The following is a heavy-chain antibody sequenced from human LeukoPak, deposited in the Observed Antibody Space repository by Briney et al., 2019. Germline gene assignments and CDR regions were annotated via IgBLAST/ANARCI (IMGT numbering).Heavy chain of an antibody. CDR2: IRPSGDNT. J-gene: IGHJ5*02. CDR1: AFTFSSYD. Sequence: GGSLTLSCAASAFTFSSYDMTWVRQAPGSGLEWVSSIRPSGDNTYYGDSVKGRFTISRDNSKDTVYLQMNNMRVDDTAVYYCARVAGWHWFDPWGQGTLVTVSS. D-gene: IGHD6-19*01. V-gene: IGHV3-23*01. CDR3: ARVAGWHWFDP.